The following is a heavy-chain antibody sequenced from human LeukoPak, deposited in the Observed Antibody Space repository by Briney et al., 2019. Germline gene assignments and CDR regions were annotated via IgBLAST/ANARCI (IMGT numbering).Heavy chain of an antibody. CDR1: GFSFSSYG. V-gene: IGHV3-30*18. J-gene: IGHJ5*02. Sequence: GGSLRLSCAASGFSFSSYGMHWVRQAPGKGLEWVAVISYDGSNQYYAGSMKGRFTIARDNSKNTLYLQMNSLRAEDTAVYYCVKDRGYYGSGSPEWVFDPWGQGTLVTVSS. D-gene: IGHD3-10*01. CDR3: VKDRGYYGSGSPEWVFDP. CDR2: ISYDGSNQ.